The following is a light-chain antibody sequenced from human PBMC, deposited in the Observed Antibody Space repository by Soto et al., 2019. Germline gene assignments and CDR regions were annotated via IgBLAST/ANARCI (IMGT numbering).Light chain of an antibody. J-gene: IGLJ3*02. Sequence: QAVVTQPPSLSGTPGQRVTISCSGSNSNIGRYSVNWYQHFPVTAPKILIYRDDERPSGVPDRFSGSKSGTSASLAIRGLQSEDDAEYYCAAWDDNLNGPLFGGGTKFTVL. CDR1: NSNIGRYS. V-gene: IGLV1-44*01. CDR3: AAWDDNLNGPL. CDR2: RDD.